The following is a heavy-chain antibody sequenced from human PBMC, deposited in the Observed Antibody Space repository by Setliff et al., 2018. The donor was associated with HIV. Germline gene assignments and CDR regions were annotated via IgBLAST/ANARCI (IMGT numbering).Heavy chain of an antibody. D-gene: IGHD3-22*01. Sequence: SETLSLTCTVSGGSVSSGSYYWSWIRQPPGKELEWIGYIYYSGSTKHNPSLKSRATISLDTSKNQFSLKLTSVTAADTAVYYCASLPPLYDSSGYYFDYWGQGTLVTVSS. J-gene: IGHJ4*02. CDR1: GGSVSSGSYY. V-gene: IGHV4-61*01. CDR3: ASLPPLYDSSGYYFDY. CDR2: IYYSGST.